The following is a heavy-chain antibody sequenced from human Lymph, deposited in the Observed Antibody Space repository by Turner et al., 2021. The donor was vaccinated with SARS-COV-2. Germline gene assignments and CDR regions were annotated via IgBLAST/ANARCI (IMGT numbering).Heavy chain of an antibody. V-gene: IGHV4-34*01. J-gene: IGHJ2*01. Sequence: QVQLQQWGAGLLKPSETLSLTCAVDGGSFSGYYWSWSRQPPGKGLEWIGEINHSGSTNYNPSLKSRVTISVDTSKKQFSLKLSSVTAADTAVYYCARVWVRWWYFDLWGRGTLVTVSS. CDR2: INHSGST. CDR1: GGSFSGYY. CDR3: ARVWVRWWYFDL. D-gene: IGHD7-27*01.